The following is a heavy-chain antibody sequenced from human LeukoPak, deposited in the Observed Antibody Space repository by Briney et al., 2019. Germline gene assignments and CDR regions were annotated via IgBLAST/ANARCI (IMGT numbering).Heavy chain of an antibody. CDR2: IYYSGST. Sequence: ASEILSLTCTVSCGSISSYYWSWIRQPPGKGLEWIGYIYYSGSTNYNPSLKSRVTISVDTSKNQFSLKLCSVTAVDTAVCDCARLTEYEGSWFQGTLVTVSS. CDR1: CGSISSYY. D-gene: IGHD1-14*01. V-gene: IGHV4-59*01. J-gene: IGHJ5*02. CDR3: ARLTEYEGS.